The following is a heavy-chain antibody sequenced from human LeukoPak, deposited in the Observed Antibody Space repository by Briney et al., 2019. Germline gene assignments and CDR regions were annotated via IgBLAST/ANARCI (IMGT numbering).Heavy chain of an antibody. D-gene: IGHD7-27*01. V-gene: IGHV5-51*01. CDR2: IYPGDSDT. Sequence: GKSLKISCKGSGYSFTSYWIGWVRQMPGKGLGWMGIIYPGDSDTRYSPSFQGQVSISADKSISTAYLQWSSLKASDTAMYYCARQTGDYTYCFEYWGQGTLVTVSS. J-gene: IGHJ4*02. CDR3: ARQTGDYTYCFEY. CDR1: GYSFTSYW.